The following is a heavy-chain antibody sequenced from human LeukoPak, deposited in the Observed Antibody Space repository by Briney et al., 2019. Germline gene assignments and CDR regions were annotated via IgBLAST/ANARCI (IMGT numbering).Heavy chain of an antibody. CDR2: IYYSGST. CDR3: ARERRLNYDILTEY. V-gene: IGHV4-30-4*08. CDR1: GGSISSGGYY. Sequence: SETLSLTCTVSGGSISSGGYYWSWIRQHPGKGLEWIGYIYYSGSTHYNPSLKSRVTISVDTSKNQFSLKLSSVTAADTAVYYCARERRLNYDILTEYWGQGTLVTVSS. J-gene: IGHJ4*02. D-gene: IGHD3-9*01.